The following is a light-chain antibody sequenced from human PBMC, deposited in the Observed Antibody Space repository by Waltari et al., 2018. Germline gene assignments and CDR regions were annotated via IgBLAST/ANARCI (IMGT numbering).Light chain of an antibody. Sequence: ETVLTQSPATLSVSPGERVTLSCRASQSVSTNLAWYQQKPGQAPRLLIYGVSTRATGIPGRFSGSGSGTEFTLTINTLQSEDFAVYYCHQYNNWWTFGQGTKVENK. CDR2: GVS. J-gene: IGKJ1*01. CDR1: QSVSTN. V-gene: IGKV3D-15*01. CDR3: HQYNNWWT.